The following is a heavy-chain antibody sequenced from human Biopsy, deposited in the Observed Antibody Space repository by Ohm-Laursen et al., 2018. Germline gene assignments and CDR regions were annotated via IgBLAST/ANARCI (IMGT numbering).Heavy chain of an antibody. J-gene: IGHJ4*02. Sequence: SLRLSCAASGFSFSTYGIYWVRQAPGKGLEWVAAIWYDGTNKYYAESVRGRLTISRDNSKNTLYLQMNSLRAEDTAVYFCARCGPHVRAGGSAFDYWGQGTLVTVSS. D-gene: IGHD2-2*01. V-gene: IGHV3-33*07. CDR2: IWYDGTNK. CDR3: ARCGPHVRAGGSAFDY. CDR1: GFSFSTYG.